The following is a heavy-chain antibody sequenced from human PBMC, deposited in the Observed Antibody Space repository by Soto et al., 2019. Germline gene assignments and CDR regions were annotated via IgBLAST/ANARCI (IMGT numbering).Heavy chain of an antibody. V-gene: IGHV4-59*01. D-gene: IGHD3-22*01. Sequence: NPSETLSLTCTVSGGSISSYYWSWIRQPPGKGLEWIGYIYYSGSTNYNPSLKSRVTISVDTSKNQFSLKLSSVTAADTAVYYCARVRKSWGYYYDPDAFDIWGQGTMVTVSS. CDR3: ARVRKSWGYYYDPDAFDI. CDR1: GGSISSYY. J-gene: IGHJ3*02. CDR2: IYYSGST.